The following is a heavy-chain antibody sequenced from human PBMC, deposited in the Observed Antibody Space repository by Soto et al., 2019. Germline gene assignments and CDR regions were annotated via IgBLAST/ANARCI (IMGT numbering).Heavy chain of an antibody. CDR2: ISGTGGST. J-gene: IGHJ4*02. Sequence: GSLRLSCAASGFTFSDYAMSWVRQAAGKGLEWVSAISGTGGSTYYADSVKGRFTISRDNSKSTLYLQMNSLRAEDTAVYYCAKARYGYTYGSFDYWGQGTLVTVSS. D-gene: IGHD5-18*01. V-gene: IGHV3-23*01. CDR3: AKARYGYTYGSFDY. CDR1: GFTFSDYA.